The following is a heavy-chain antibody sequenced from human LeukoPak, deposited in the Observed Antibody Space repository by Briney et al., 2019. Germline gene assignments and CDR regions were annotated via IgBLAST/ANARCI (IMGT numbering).Heavy chain of an antibody. CDR1: GFTFSSYS. D-gene: IGHD1-26*01. Sequence: GGSLRLSCAASGFTFSSYSMNWVRQAPGKGLEWVSSITSGGSYIYYADSVKGRFTISRDNAKNSLYLQMNSLRAEDTAVYYCARDSGSYVWGQGTLVTVSS. CDR3: ARDSGSYV. CDR2: ITSGGSYI. V-gene: IGHV3-21*01. J-gene: IGHJ4*02.